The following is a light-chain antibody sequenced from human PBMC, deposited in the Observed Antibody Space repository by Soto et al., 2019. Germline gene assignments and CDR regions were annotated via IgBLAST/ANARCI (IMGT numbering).Light chain of an antibody. CDR2: AAS. Sequence: DIQMTQSPSSLSASVGDRVTITCRASQTISNYLNWYQQKPGKAPKLLISAASSLQSGVPSRFSGSGSGTDFTLSISSLQPEDFATYYCQQSHSTPPWTFGQGTKV. CDR1: QTISNY. CDR3: QQSHSTPPWT. V-gene: IGKV1-39*01. J-gene: IGKJ1*01.